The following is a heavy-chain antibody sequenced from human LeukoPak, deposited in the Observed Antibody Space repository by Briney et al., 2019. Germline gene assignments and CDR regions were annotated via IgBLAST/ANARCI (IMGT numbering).Heavy chain of an antibody. CDR1: GYTFIGYY. Sequence: GASVKVSCKASGYTFIGYYIHWVRQAPGQGLEWMGRINPNSGGTNYAQKFQGRVTMTRDTSNSTAYMELSRLRSDDTAVYYCARVRGIHYYFDYWGQGTLVTVSS. CDR2: INPNSGGT. J-gene: IGHJ4*02. V-gene: IGHV1-2*06. CDR3: ARVRGIHYYFDY.